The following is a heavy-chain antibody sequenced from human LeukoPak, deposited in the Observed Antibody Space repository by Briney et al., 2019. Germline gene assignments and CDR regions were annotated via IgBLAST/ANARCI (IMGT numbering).Heavy chain of an antibody. V-gene: IGHV4-4*07. D-gene: IGHD5-18*01. CDR3: ERERDHGYSYGHVLDF. Sequence: PSETLSLTCTVSGGSMNTYYWTWIRQTAGGGLEWIGQVHSSVGTTYNPSLRSRVSLSLDTSKNHFSLRLASVTAADTAVYFCERERDHGYSYGHVLDFWGQGIPVTVSS. CDR2: VHSSVGT. CDR1: GGSMNTYY. J-gene: IGHJ4*02.